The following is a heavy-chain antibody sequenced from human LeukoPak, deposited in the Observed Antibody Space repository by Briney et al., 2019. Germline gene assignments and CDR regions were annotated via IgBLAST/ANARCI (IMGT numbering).Heavy chain of an antibody. Sequence: SETLSLTXTVSGGSISSYYWSWIRQPAGKGLEWIGRIYTSGSTNYNPSLKSRVTMSVDTSKSQFSLKLSSVTAADTAVYYCARDLDAYYWYFDLWGRGTLSLSPQ. CDR3: ARDLDAYYWYFDL. V-gene: IGHV4-4*07. J-gene: IGHJ2*01. CDR2: IYTSGST. CDR1: GGSISSYY.